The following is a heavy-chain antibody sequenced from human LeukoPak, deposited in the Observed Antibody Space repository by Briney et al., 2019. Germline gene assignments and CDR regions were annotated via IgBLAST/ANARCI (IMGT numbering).Heavy chain of an antibody. Sequence: SETLSLTCTVSSGSISSSSYYWGWIRQPPGKGLEWIGSIYYSGSTYYNPSLKSRVTISVDTSKNQFSLKLSSVTAADTAVYYCARHLRLMTTVTNPFDYWGQGTLVTVSS. CDR3: ARHLRLMTTVTNPFDY. D-gene: IGHD4-17*01. J-gene: IGHJ4*02. CDR2: IYYSGST. CDR1: SGSISSSSYY. V-gene: IGHV4-39*01.